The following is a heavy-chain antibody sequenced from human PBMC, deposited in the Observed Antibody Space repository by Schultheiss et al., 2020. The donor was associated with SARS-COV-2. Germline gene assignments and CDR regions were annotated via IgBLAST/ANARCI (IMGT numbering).Heavy chain of an antibody. D-gene: IGHD6-13*01. J-gene: IGHJ4*02. V-gene: IGHV3-15*07. CDR2: IKSKTDGGTT. Sequence: GESLKISCAASGFTFSSYAMHWVRQAPGKGLEWVGRIKSKTDGGTTDYAAPVKGRFTISRDDSKNTLYLQMNSLKTEDTAVYYCTTGGSWSDYWGQGTLVTVSS. CDR1: GFTFSSYA. CDR3: TTGGSWSDY.